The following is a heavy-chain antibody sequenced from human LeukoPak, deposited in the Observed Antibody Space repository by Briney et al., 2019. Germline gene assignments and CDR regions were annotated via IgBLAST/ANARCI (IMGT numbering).Heavy chain of an antibody. CDR1: GFTFSSYG. J-gene: IGHJ4*02. CDR3: AKRGDYDSSGYYFDY. V-gene: IGHV3-23*01. Sequence: GGSLRLSCAASGFTFSSYGTSWVRQAPGKGLEWVSAISGSGGSAYYADSVRGRFTISRDNSRNTLYFHMNSLRAEDTAVYYCAKRGDYDSSGYYFDYWGQGALVTVSS. CDR2: ISGSGGSA. D-gene: IGHD3-22*01.